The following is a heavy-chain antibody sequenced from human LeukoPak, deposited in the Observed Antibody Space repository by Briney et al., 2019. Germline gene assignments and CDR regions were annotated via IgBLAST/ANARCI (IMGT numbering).Heavy chain of an antibody. CDR2: ISYSGST. CDR1: GGSISSDY. V-gene: IGHV4-59*01. Sequence: SETLSLTCTVSGGSISSDYWSWLRQTPDKGLEWIGYISYSGSTNYNPSLKSRVTISADTSKNQFSLKLRSVTAADTAVYYCARDDDTAGIDYWGQGTLVTVSS. D-gene: IGHD1-1*01. CDR3: ARDDDTAGIDY. J-gene: IGHJ4*02.